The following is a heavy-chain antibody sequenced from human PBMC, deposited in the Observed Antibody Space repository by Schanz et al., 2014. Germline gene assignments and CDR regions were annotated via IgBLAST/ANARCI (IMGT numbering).Heavy chain of an antibody. CDR1: GGTFSSYS. Sequence: QVQLVQSGAEVKKPGSSVKVSCKASGGTFSSYSISWVRQAPGQGLEWMGIINLSGGSTNNAQKFQGRLTMTRDTSTSTDYMELSSLRSEDTAVYYCAGTYCSSTSCYTGYYYMDVWGKGTTVTVSS. J-gene: IGHJ6*03. CDR3: AGTYCSSTSCYTGYYYMDV. CDR2: INLSGGST. V-gene: IGHV1-46*01. D-gene: IGHD2-2*02.